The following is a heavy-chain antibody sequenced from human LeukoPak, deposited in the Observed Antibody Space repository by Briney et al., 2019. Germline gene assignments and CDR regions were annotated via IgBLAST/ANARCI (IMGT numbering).Heavy chain of an antibody. J-gene: IGHJ5*02. CDR2: ISSSSSVI. Sequence: GGSLRLSCAASGFTFSTYSMNWVRQAPGKGLEWVSYISSSSSVIYFADSVKGRFTISRDNAKNSLYLQMNSLRVEDTAVYYCARGRDLFDPWGQGTLVTVSS. CDR3: ARGRDLFDP. CDR1: GFTFSTYS. V-gene: IGHV3-48*04.